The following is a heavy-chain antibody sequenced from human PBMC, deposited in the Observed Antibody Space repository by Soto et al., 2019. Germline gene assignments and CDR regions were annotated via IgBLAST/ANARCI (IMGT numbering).Heavy chain of an antibody. D-gene: IGHD5-12*01. Sequence: SETLSLTCTVSGGSISSYYWSWIRQPPGKGLEWIGYIYYSGSTNYNPSLKSRVTISVDTSKNQFSLKLSSVTAADTAVYYCARKGIVATTGASGFDIWGQGTMVTVS. CDR1: GGSISSYY. CDR3: ARKGIVATTGASGFDI. V-gene: IGHV4-59*01. CDR2: IYYSGST. J-gene: IGHJ3*02.